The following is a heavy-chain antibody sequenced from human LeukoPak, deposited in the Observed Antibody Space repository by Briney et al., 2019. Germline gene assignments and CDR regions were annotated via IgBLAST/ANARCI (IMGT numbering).Heavy chain of an antibody. J-gene: IGHJ4*02. V-gene: IGHV3-7*01. D-gene: IGHD4-17*01. CDR1: GFTFSSYA. CDR3: ARDGDYEDYFDY. CDR2: IKQDGSEK. Sequence: GGSLRLSCAASGFTFSSYAMSWVRQAPGKGPEWVANIKQDGSEKYYVDSVKGRFTISRDNAKNSLYLQMNSLRAEDMAVYYCARDGDYEDYFDYWGQGTLVTVSS.